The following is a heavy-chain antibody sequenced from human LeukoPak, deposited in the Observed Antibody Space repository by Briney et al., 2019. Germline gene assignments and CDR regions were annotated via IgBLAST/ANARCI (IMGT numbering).Heavy chain of an antibody. D-gene: IGHD3-16*01. CDR3: AREGSYGESDY. J-gene: IGHJ4*02. V-gene: IGHV3-64*01. CDR2: INTNGGST. Sequence: GGSLRLSCVASGFTFSAYGMHWVRQAPGKGLEYVSAINTNGGSTYYANSVKGRFTISRDNSRSTLYLQMGSLRAEDMAVYYCAREGSYGESDYWGQGTLVTVSS. CDR1: GFTFSAYG.